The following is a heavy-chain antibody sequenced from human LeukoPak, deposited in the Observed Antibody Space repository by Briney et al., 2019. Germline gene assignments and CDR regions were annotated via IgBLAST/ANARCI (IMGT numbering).Heavy chain of an antibody. D-gene: IGHD4-17*01. J-gene: IGHJ4*02. CDR1: GGSISSSSYY. CDR2: IYYSGST. Sequence: SETLSLTCTVSGGSISSSSYYWGWIRQPPGKGLEWIGSIYYSGSTYYNPSLKSRVTISVDTSKNQFSLKLSSVTAADTAVYYCARTRTDYGDYVEDYWGQGTLVTVSS. CDR3: ARTRTDYGDYVEDY. V-gene: IGHV4-39*01.